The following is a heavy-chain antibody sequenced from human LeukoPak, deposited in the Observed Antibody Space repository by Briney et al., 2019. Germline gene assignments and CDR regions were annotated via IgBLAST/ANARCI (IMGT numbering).Heavy chain of an antibody. CDR3: ARDGVAGVYYFDY. Sequence: GASVEVSCKASGYTFTSYYMHWVRQAPGQGLEWMGIINPSGGSTNYAQKFQGRVTMTRDMSTSTVYMELSSLRSEDTAVYYCARDGVAGVYYFDYWGQGTLVTVSS. CDR2: INPSGGST. J-gene: IGHJ4*02. D-gene: IGHD6-19*01. V-gene: IGHV1-46*01. CDR1: GYTFTSYY.